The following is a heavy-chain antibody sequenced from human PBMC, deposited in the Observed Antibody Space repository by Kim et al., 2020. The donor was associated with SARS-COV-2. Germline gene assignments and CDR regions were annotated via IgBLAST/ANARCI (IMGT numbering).Heavy chain of an antibody. Sequence: YADSVKGRFTISRDNAKNSLYLQMNSLRAEDTAVYYCARRETVAGTPFDYWGQGTLVTVSS. V-gene: IGHV3-11*06. J-gene: IGHJ4*02. D-gene: IGHD6-19*01. CDR3: ARRETVAGTPFDY.